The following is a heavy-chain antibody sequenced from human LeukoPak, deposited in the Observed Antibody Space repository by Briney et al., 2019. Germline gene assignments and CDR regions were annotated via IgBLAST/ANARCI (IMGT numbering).Heavy chain of an antibody. CDR1: GGAFSNYF. CDR2: INDSGST. CDR3: ARGQYCSTTTFYSARRYFDF. Sequence: NPSETLSLTCAVSGGAFSNYFWTWIRQPPGKGLEWIAEINDSGSTNSNSSLRSRVAISLDTSKNQFSLRLTSVTAADTAVYYCARGQYCSTTTFYSARRYFDFWGHGTLVTVSS. J-gene: IGHJ4*01. V-gene: IGHV4-34*01. D-gene: IGHD2-2*01.